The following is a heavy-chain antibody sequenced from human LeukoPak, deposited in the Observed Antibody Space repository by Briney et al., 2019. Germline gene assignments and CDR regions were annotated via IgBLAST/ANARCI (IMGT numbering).Heavy chain of an antibody. Sequence: GRSLRLSCAASGFTFSSYAMHWVRQAPGKGLEWVAVISYDGSNKYYADSVKGRFTISRDNSKNTLYLQMNSLRAEDTAVYYCARDRNPGYNWNSPDYWGQGTLVTVSS. D-gene: IGHD1-7*01. CDR3: ARDRNPGYNWNSPDY. CDR1: GFTFSSYA. J-gene: IGHJ4*02. V-gene: IGHV3-30*04. CDR2: ISYDGSNK.